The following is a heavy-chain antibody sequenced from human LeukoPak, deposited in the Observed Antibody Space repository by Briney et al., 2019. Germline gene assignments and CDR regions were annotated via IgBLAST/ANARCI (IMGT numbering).Heavy chain of an antibody. Sequence: SETLSLTCTVSGGSMSSSFWSWIRQPPGKGLEWIGYIYHSGSASYNPSLKSRGTMSVDTSTLQFSLKMTSITTADTAVHYCARGSDTGMIGVFDDWGQGTLVTVSS. CDR1: GGSMSSSF. V-gene: IGHV4-59*01. D-gene: IGHD3-22*01. CDR3: ARGSDTGMIGVFDD. CDR2: IYHSGSA. J-gene: IGHJ4*02.